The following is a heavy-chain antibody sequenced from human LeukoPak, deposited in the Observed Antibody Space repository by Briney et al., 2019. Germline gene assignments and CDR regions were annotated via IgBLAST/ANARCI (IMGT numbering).Heavy chain of an antibody. V-gene: IGHV1-24*01. Sequence: ASVKVSCKVSGYTLTELSMHWVRQAPGKGLEWMGGFDPEDGETIYAQKFQGRVTMTEDTSTDTAYMELSSLRSEDTAVYYCATKEPRDYYFDYWGQGTLVTVSS. CDR1: GYTLTELS. CDR2: FDPEDGET. J-gene: IGHJ4*02. CDR3: ATKEPRDYYFDY.